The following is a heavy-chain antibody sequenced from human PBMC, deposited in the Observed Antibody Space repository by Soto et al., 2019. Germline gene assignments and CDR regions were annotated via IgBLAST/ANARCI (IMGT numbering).Heavy chain of an antibody. Sequence: SVKVSCKASGCTFSSYAISWVRQAPGQGLEWMGGIIPIFGTANYAQKFQGRVTITADKSTSTAYMELSSLRSEDTAVYYCARETRGVVPEYYYYYGMDVWGQGTTVTVSS. V-gene: IGHV1-69*06. CDR1: GCTFSSYA. D-gene: IGHD2-2*01. J-gene: IGHJ6*02. CDR3: ARETRGVVPEYYYYYGMDV. CDR2: IIPIFGTA.